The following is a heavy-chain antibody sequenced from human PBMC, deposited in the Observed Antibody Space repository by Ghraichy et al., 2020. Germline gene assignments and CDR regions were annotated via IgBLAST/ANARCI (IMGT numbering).Heavy chain of an antibody. CDR1: GFTFSSNA. CDR3: AKDSWIGGFGEPLDY. Sequence: GGSLRLSCAASGFTFSSNAMNWVRQAPGKGLEWVSAISGSGGSTYYADSVKGRFTVSRDNSKNTLYLQMNSLRAEDTAVYYCAKDSWIGGFGEPLDYWGQGTLVTVSS. J-gene: IGHJ4*02. V-gene: IGHV3-23*01. CDR2: ISGSGGST. D-gene: IGHD3-10*01.